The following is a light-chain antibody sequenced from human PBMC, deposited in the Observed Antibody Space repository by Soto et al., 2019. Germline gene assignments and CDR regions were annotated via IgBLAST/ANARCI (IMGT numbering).Light chain of an antibody. V-gene: IGLV2-14*03. CDR3: SSYTSSTTLV. J-gene: IGLJ1*01. CDR1: RGDIGGYNY. CDR2: DVY. Sequence: QSALTQPASVSASPGQSITISCTGTRGDIGGYNYVSWYQQHPDKAPKLMIYDVYHRPSGVSNRFSASKSGNTASLTISGLQAEDEADYYCSSYTSSTTLVFGTGTKLTVL.